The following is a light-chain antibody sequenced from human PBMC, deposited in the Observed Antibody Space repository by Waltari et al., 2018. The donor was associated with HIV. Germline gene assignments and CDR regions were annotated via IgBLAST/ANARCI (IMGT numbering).Light chain of an antibody. Sequence: AIQLTQSPSSLSASAGDRVTITCRASQDISGALAWNQQKPGKPPKLLIHDASILETGVPSKFSGSGAGADFTLTISSLQPEDFATDYSQQFNSYPLTFGAGTKVEIK. J-gene: IGKJ4*01. CDR2: DAS. V-gene: IGKV1-13*02. CDR1: QDISGA. CDR3: QQFNSYPLT.